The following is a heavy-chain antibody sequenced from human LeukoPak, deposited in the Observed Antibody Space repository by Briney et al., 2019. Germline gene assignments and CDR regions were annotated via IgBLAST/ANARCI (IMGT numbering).Heavy chain of an antibody. Sequence: GASVKVSCKASGYTFTTYYMHWVRQAPGQGLEWMGVINPSGGSTSYAQKFQGRVTVTRDMSTSTVYMELSSLRSEDTAVYYCARGKRGSGYLYYYYYMDVWGKGTTVTVSS. CDR1: GYTFTTYY. V-gene: IGHV1-46*01. J-gene: IGHJ6*03. CDR3: ARGKRGSGYLYYYYYMDV. D-gene: IGHD3-22*01. CDR2: INPSGGST.